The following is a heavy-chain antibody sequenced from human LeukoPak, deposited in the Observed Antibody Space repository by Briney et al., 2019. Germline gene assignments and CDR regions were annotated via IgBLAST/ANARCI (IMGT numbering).Heavy chain of an antibody. J-gene: IGHJ4*02. D-gene: IGHD6-19*01. V-gene: IGHV4-28*05. Sequence: SETLPLTCAVSGYSISSNNWWGWIRQPPGKGLEWIGYIFYSGSIYYNPSLKSRVTMSVDTSKNQFSLKLSSVTAVDTAVYYCATFSGWYNYWGQGTLVTVSS. CDR1: GYSISSNNW. CDR3: ATFSGWYNY. CDR2: IFYSGSI.